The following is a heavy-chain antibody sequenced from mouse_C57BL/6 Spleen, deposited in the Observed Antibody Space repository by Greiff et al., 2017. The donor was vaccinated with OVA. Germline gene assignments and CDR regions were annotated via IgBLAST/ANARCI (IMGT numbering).Heavy chain of an antibody. CDR2: ISYDGSN. Sequence: EVQLQESGPGLVKPSQSLSLTCSVTGYSITSGYYWNWIRQFPGNQLEWMGYISYDGSNNYNPSLKNRITITRDTSKNQFFLKLNAVTTEDTATNYCARDLTGAWFAYWGQGTLVTVSA. D-gene: IGHD1-1*02. CDR3: ARDLTGAWFAY. J-gene: IGHJ3*01. V-gene: IGHV3-6*01. CDR1: GYSITSGYY.